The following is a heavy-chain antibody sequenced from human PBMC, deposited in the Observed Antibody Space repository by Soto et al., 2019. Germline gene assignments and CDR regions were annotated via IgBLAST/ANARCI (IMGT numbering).Heavy chain of an antibody. CDR2: ISSSSSYI. D-gene: IGHD3-10*01. Sequence: EVQLVESGGGLVKPGGSLRLSRAASGFTFSSYSMNWVRQAPGKGLEWVSSISSSSSYIYYADSVKGRFTISRDNAKNSLDLQMNRLRAEDTAVYYCGREGVQHGSAPYYYHGRDVWGQGTTVTVSS. CDR1: GFTFSSYS. J-gene: IGHJ6*02. CDR3: GREGVQHGSAPYYYHGRDV. V-gene: IGHV3-21*01.